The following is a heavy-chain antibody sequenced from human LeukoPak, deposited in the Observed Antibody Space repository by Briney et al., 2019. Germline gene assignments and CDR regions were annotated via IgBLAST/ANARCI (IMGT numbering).Heavy chain of an antibody. Sequence: DPSETLSLTCAVYGGSFSGYYWSWVRQPPGKGLEWIGEINHSGSTNYNPSLKSRVPISVDTSKNQFSLKLSSVTAADTAVYYCARFNSGSYDAFDIRGQGTMVTVSS. CDR1: GGSFSGYY. CDR2: INHSGST. D-gene: IGHD1-26*01. V-gene: IGHV4-34*01. CDR3: ARFNSGSYDAFDI. J-gene: IGHJ3*02.